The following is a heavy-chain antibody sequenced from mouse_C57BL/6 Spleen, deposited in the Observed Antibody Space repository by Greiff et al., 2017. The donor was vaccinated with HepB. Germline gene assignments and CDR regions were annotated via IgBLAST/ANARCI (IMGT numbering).Heavy chain of an antibody. CDR3: TRSITTVVAGRTWFAY. D-gene: IGHD1-1*01. J-gene: IGHJ3*01. CDR2: IDPETGGT. CDR1: GYTFTDYE. V-gene: IGHV1-15*01. Sequence: QVQLQQSGAELVRPGASVTLSCKASGYTFTDYEMHWVKQTPVHGLEWIGAIDPETGGTAYNQKFKGKAILTADKSSSTAYMELRSLTSEDSAVYYCTRSITTVVAGRTWFAYWGQGTLVTVSA.